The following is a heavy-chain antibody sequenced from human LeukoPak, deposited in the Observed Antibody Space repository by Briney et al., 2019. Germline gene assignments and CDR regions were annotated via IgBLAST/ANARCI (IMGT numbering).Heavy chain of an antibody. V-gene: IGHV3-30-3*02. CDR2: ISMGGNIE. CDR1: GFTLSSYA. J-gene: IGHJ4*02. Sequence: GGSLRLSCAAPGFTLSSYAMHWVRQAPAKGVEGVAAISMGGNIEVYRDPVRGLFTISRDNSRSTLSLQMNRLRAEDTAVYYCAKDLRYFDWLPFDYWGQGTLVTVSS. CDR3: AKDLRYFDWLPFDY. D-gene: IGHD3-9*01.